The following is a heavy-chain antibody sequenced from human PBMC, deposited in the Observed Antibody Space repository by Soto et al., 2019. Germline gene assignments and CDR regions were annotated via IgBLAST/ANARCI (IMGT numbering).Heavy chain of an antibody. J-gene: IGHJ6*02. CDR1: GFTFSSYA. CDR2: ISGSGGST. CDR3: AKDLGDNVLRFLEWSYGMDV. Sequence: PGGSLRLSCAASGFTFSSYAMSWVRQAPGKGLEWVSAISGSGGSTYYADSVKGRFTISRDNSKNTLYLQMNSLRAEDTAVYYCAKDLGDNVLRFLEWSYGMDVWGQGTTVTVSS. V-gene: IGHV3-23*01. D-gene: IGHD3-3*01.